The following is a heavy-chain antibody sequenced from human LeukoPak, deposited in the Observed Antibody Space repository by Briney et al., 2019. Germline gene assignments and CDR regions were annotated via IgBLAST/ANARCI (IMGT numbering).Heavy chain of an antibody. CDR1: GFTFSSQW. Sequence: PGGSLRLSCTASGFTFSSQWMSWVRQAPGKGLEWVSAISGSGGSTYYADSVKGRFTISRDNSKNTLYLQMNSLRAEDTAVYYCAKDPNCSGGSCYLTYFDYWGQGTLVTVSS. CDR2: ISGSGGST. V-gene: IGHV3-23*01. J-gene: IGHJ4*02. D-gene: IGHD2-15*01. CDR3: AKDPNCSGGSCYLTYFDY.